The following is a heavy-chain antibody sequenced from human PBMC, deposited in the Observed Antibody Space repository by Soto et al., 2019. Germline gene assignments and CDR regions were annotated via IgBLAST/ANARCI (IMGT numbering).Heavy chain of an antibody. CDR2: ISAYNGNT. D-gene: IGHD3-10*01. CDR3: AREMYYYGSGSYYRFDY. CDR1: GYTFTSYG. J-gene: IGHJ4*02. Sequence: QVQLVQSGAEVKKPGASVKVSCKASGYTFTSYGISWVRQAPGQGLEWMGWISAYNGNTNYAQKLQGRVTMTTDASTSTAYMELRSLRSDDTAVYYCAREMYYYGSGSYYRFDYWGQGTLVTVSS. V-gene: IGHV1-18*01.